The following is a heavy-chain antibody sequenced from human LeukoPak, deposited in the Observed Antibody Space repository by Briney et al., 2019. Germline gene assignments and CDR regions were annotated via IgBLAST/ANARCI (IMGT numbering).Heavy chain of an antibody. V-gene: IGHV4-34*01. CDR2: INHSGST. J-gene: IGHJ6*03. CDR3: ARGQKKYYYDSSGYYYAHYYYYMDV. D-gene: IGHD3-22*01. Sequence: KPSETLSLTCTVSGGSISSYYWSWIRQPPGKGLEWIGEINHSGSTNYNPSLKSRVTISVDTSKNQFSLKLSSVTAADTAVYYCARGQKKYYYDSSGYYYAHYYYYMDVWGKGTTVTVSS. CDR1: GGSISSYY.